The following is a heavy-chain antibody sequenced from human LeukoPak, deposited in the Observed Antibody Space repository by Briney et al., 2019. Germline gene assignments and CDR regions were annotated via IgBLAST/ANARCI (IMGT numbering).Heavy chain of an antibody. V-gene: IGHV4-30-4*08. D-gene: IGHD2-15*01. Sequence: SETLSLTCTVSGASISSGDYYWSWIRQPPGKGLEWIGYIHYSGRTYDNPSLRSRVIISVDTSKNHFTLNLSSVTAEDTAFYFCARARSCSGGNCSRSFDSWGQGTLVTVSS. CDR2: IHYSGRT. CDR1: GASISSGDYY. J-gene: IGHJ4*02. CDR3: ARARSCSGGNCSRSFDS.